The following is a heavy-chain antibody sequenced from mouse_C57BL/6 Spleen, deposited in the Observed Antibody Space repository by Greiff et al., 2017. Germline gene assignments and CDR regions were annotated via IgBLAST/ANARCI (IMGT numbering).Heavy chain of an antibody. J-gene: IGHJ3*01. Sequence: QVQLQQSGAELVRPGASVTLSCKASGYTFTDYEMHWVKQTPVHGLAWIGAIDPETGGTAYNQKFKGKAILTADKSSSTAYMELRSLTSEDSAVYYGTREGNGNGFAYWGQGTLVTVSA. CDR3: TREGNGNGFAY. CDR2: IDPETGGT. V-gene: IGHV1-15*01. CDR1: GYTFTDYE. D-gene: IGHD2-1*01.